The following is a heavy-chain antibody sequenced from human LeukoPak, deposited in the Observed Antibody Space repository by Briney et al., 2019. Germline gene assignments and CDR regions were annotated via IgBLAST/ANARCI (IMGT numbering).Heavy chain of an antibody. V-gene: IGHV4-30-4*01. CDR3: ARENGVDYYYGMDV. Sequence: SETLSLTCTVSGGSISSGDYYWSWIRQPPGKGLEWIGYIYYSGSTYYNPSLKSRVTISVDTSKNQFSLKLSSVTAADTAVYYCARENGVDYYYGMDVWGQGTTVTVSS. CDR2: IYYSGST. J-gene: IGHJ6*02. CDR1: GGSISSGDYY.